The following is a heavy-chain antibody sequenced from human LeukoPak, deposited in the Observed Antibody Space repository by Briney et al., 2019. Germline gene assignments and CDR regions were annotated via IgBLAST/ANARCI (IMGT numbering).Heavy chain of an antibody. D-gene: IGHD2-21*01. CDR1: GFTFSSYA. Sequence: PGGSLRLSCAASGFTFSSYAMSWVRQAPGKGLEWVSAISGSGGSTYYADSVKGRFTISRDNSKNTLYLQMNSLRAEDTAVYYCARVRVFAKLSVVRPREVNCFDPWGQGTLVTVSS. CDR3: ARVRVFAKLSVVRPREVNCFDP. J-gene: IGHJ5*02. V-gene: IGHV3-23*01. CDR2: ISGSGGST.